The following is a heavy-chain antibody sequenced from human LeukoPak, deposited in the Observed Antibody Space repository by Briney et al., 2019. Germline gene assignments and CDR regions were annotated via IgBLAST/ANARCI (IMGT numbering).Heavy chain of an antibody. CDR3: ANEVRPNDY. D-gene: IGHD4/OR15-4a*01. J-gene: IGHJ4*02. V-gene: IGHV3-74*01. Sequence: PGGSLRLSCAASGFTFSSSWMHWVRQAPGKGLVWVSRINSDDSRYSYADSVKGRFTISRDNAENTLYLQMNSLRGEDTALYSCANEVRPNDYWGQGTLVTVSS. CDR1: GFTFSSSW. CDR2: INSDDSRY.